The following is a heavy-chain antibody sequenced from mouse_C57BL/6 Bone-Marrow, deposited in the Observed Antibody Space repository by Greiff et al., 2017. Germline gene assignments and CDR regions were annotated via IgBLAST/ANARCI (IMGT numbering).Heavy chain of an antibody. J-gene: IGHJ1*03. CDR1: GYTFTSYW. Sequence: VKLQQPGAELVRPGSSVKLSCKASGYTFTSYWMHWVKQRPIQGLEWIGNIDPSDSETHYNQKFKDKATLTVDKSSSTAYMQLSSLTSEDSAVYYCARIYYGSIYWYFDVWGTGTTVTVSS. D-gene: IGHD1-1*01. CDR2: IDPSDSET. V-gene: IGHV1-52*01. CDR3: ARIYYGSIYWYFDV.